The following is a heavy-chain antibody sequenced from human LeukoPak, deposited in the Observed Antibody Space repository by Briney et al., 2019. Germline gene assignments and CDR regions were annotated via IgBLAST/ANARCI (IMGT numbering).Heavy chain of an antibody. J-gene: IGHJ3*02. CDR3: ATWGHGVIMTTVTIRDAFDI. CDR2: FDPEDGET. V-gene: IGHV1-24*01. Sequence: ASVKVSCTVSGYTLTELSMHWVRQAPGKGLEWMGGFDPEDGETIYAQKFQGRVTMTEDTSTDIAYMELSSLRSEDTAVYYCATWGHGVIMTTVTIRDAFDIWGQGTMVTVSS. D-gene: IGHD4-17*01. CDR1: GYTLTELS.